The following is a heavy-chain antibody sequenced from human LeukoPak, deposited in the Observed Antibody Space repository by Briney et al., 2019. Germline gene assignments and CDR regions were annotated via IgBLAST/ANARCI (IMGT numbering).Heavy chain of an antibody. CDR2: IYYSGSS. Sequence: SETLSLTCTVSGGSISRSSYYWGWIRQPPGKGLEWIGTIYYSGSSYYNPSLKSRVTIPVDTSKNQFSLKLSSVTAADTAVYYCARESDRYCSSTSCPNWYDPWGQGTLVTVSS. CDR3: ARESDRYCSSTSCPNWYDP. V-gene: IGHV4-39*07. J-gene: IGHJ5*02. CDR1: GGSISRSSYY. D-gene: IGHD2-2*01.